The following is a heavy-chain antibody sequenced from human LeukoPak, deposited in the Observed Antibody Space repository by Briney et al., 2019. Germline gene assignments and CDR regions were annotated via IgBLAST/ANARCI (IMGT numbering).Heavy chain of an antibody. V-gene: IGHV4-59*01. Sequence: PSETLSLTCTVSGGSISSYYWTWIRQPPGKGLEWIGSIYYSGSTNYNSSLKSRVTISIDTSKNQFSLKLSSVTAADTAVYYCARGRTGYYYMDVWGKGTTVTVSS. CDR3: ARGRTGYYYMDV. CDR2: IYYSGST. J-gene: IGHJ6*03. CDR1: GGSISSYY.